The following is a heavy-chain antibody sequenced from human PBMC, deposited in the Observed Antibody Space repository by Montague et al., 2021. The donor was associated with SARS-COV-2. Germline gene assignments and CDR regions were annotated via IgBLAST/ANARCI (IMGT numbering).Heavy chain of an antibody. J-gene: IGHJ4*02. D-gene: IGHD6-13*01. CDR2: INHSGST. CDR3: ARGHYSSSWYGIRYYFDY. Sequence: SETLSLTCAVYGGSFSGYYWSWIRQPPGKGLEWIGEINHSGSTNYNPSLKSRVTISVDTSKNQFSLNLSSVTAADTAVYYCARGHYSSSWYGIRYYFDYWGRGTLVTVSS. V-gene: IGHV4-34*01. CDR1: GGSFSGYY.